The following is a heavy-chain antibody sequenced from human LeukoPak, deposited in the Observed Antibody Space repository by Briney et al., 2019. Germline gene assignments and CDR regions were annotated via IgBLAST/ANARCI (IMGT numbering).Heavy chain of an antibody. CDR3: ARDFSSTSCYGY. CDR1: GYTFTSYG. CDR2: ISAYNGNT. J-gene: IGHJ4*02. D-gene: IGHD2-2*01. V-gene: IGHV1-18*01. Sequence: ASVKVSCKASGYTFTSYGISWVRQAPGQGLVWMGWISAYNGNTNYAQKLQGRVTMTTDTSTSTAYMELRSLRSDDTAVYYCARDFSSTSCYGYWGQGTLVTVSS.